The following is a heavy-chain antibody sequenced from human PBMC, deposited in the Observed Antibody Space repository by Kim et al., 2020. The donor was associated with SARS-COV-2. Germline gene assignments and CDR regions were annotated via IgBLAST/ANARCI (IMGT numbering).Heavy chain of an antibody. J-gene: IGHJ6*02. D-gene: IGHD2-15*01. Sequence: NYNPSLKSRVTISVDTSKNQFSLDLSSVTPADTAVYYCARSGGGYGMDVWGQGTTVTVSS. CDR3: ARSGGGYGMDV. V-gene: IGHV4-59*01.